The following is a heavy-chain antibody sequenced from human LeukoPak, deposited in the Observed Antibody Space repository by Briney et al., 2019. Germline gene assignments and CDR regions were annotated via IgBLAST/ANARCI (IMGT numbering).Heavy chain of an antibody. CDR1: GFTFSSSA. V-gene: IGHV3-23*01. Sequence: GGSLRLSCAASGFTFSSSAMSWVRQAPGKGLEWVSAISNNGGYTYYADSVQGRFTISRDNSKNTLYLQMNSLRAEDTAVYYCAKEVIAVAGYFDYWGQGTLVTVSS. D-gene: IGHD6-19*01. CDR2: ISNNGGYT. J-gene: IGHJ4*02. CDR3: AKEVIAVAGYFDY.